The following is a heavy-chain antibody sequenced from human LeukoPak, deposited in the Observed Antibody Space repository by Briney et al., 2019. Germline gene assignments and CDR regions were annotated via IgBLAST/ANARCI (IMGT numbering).Heavy chain of an antibody. J-gene: IGHJ6*03. V-gene: IGHV4-61*02. CDR1: GGSMSSGSYY. Sequence: SETLSLTCTVSGGSMSSGSYYWSWIRQPAGKGLEWIGRIYTSGSTNYNPSLKSRVTISVDTSKNQFSLKLSSVTAADTAVYYCARVYYYDSSGYRVYYYMDVWGKGTTVTVSS. CDR2: IYTSGST. D-gene: IGHD3-22*01. CDR3: ARVYYYDSSGYRVYYYMDV.